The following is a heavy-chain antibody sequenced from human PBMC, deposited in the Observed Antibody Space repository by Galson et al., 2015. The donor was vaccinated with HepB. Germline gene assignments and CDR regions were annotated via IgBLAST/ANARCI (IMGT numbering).Heavy chain of an antibody. CDR1: GFTFSSYA. D-gene: IGHD3-16*01. CDR2: ISSNGGST. J-gene: IGHJ4*02. V-gene: IGHV3-64D*06. Sequence: SLRLSCAASGFTFSSYAMHWVRQAPGKGLEYVSAISSNGGSTYYADSVKGRFTISRDNSKNTLYLQMSSLRAEDTAVYYCVKGPYYDYVWGSPDYWGQGTLVTVSS. CDR3: VKGPYYDYVWGSPDY.